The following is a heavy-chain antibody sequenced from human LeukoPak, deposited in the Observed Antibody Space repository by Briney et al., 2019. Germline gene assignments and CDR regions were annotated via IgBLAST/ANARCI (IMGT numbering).Heavy chain of an antibody. J-gene: IGHJ4*02. Sequence: GESLKISCKGSGYSFTSYWIAWVRQMPGKGLEWMGIIYPGDSDTRYSPSFQGQVPLSSDKSISTAYLQWSSLKASDTAMYYCARVGYSYGHSLVDCWGQGTLVTVSS. CDR3: ARVGYSYGHSLVDC. D-gene: IGHD5-18*01. V-gene: IGHV5-51*01. CDR1: GYSFTSYW. CDR2: IYPGDSDT.